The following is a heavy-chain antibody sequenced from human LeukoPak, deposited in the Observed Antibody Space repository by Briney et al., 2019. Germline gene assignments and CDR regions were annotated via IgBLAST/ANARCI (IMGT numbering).Heavy chain of an antibody. J-gene: IGHJ4*02. CDR2: IYYSGST. D-gene: IGHD3-10*01. CDR1: GGSISSGGYY. Sequence: PSQTLSLTCTVSGGSISSGGYYWSWIRQHPGKGLEWIGYIYYSGSTNYNPSLKSRVTISVDTSKNQFSLKLSSVTAADTAVYYCARDPGFIYGSGSYYKTPAPIDYWGQGTLVTVSS. V-gene: IGHV4-31*03. CDR3: ARDPGFIYGSGSYYKTPAPIDY.